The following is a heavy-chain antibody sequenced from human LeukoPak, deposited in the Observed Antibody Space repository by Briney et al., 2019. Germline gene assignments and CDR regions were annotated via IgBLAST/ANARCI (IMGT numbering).Heavy chain of an antibody. V-gene: IGHV1-69*05. CDR2: IIPIFGTA. Sequence: ASVKVSCKASGGTFSSYASSWVRQAPGQGLEWMGGIIPIFGTANYAQKFQGRVTITTDESTSTAYMELSSLRSEDTAVYYCARAMVRGAYYYYYYMDVWGKGTTVTVSS. CDR1: GGTFSSYA. CDR3: ARAMVRGAYYYYYYMDV. D-gene: IGHD3-10*01. J-gene: IGHJ6*03.